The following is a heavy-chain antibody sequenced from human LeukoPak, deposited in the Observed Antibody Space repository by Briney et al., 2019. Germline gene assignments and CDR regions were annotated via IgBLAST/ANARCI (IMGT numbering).Heavy chain of an antibody. Sequence: GGSLRVSCEASGFTFSSYPMHWVRQAPGKGLERVAVKANDGRDKKYADSVKGRFTISRDNSKNTVYLQMNSLRVEDTAVFYCARDSNIAAAAYYFDYWGKGTLVTVSS. V-gene: IGHV3-30*03. D-gene: IGHD6-13*01. CDR2: KANDGRDK. J-gene: IGHJ4*02. CDR3: ARDSNIAAAAYYFDY. CDR1: GFTFSSYP.